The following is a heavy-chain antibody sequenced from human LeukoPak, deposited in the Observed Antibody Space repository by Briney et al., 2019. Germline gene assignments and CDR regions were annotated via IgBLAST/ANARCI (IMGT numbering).Heavy chain of an antibody. CDR3: ARDYCSSTSCYGDSRYFQH. J-gene: IGHJ1*01. D-gene: IGHD2-2*01. CDR1: GGSISSYY. Sequence: PSETLSLTCTVSGGSISSYYWSWIRQPPGRGLAWIGYIYYSGSTNYNPSLKSRVTISVDTSKNQYSLKLSSVTAADTAVYYCARDYCSSTSCYGDSRYFQHWGQGTLVTVSS. V-gene: IGHV4-59*01. CDR2: IYYSGST.